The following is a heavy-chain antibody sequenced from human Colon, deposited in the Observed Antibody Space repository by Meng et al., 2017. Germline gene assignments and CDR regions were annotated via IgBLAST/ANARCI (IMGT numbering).Heavy chain of an antibody. CDR3: ARATTTMTTSVAY. CDR1: GYTFTDFD. D-gene: IGHD4-11*01. J-gene: IGHJ4*02. Sequence: ASVKVSCKASGYTFTDFDISWVRQAAGQGLEWMAWINPDTGNTAFAQKFQDRLTLRRDTSISTAYMELSNLRSEDTAVYYCARATTTMTTSVAYWGQGTLVTVSS. CDR2: INPDTGNT. V-gene: IGHV1-8*01.